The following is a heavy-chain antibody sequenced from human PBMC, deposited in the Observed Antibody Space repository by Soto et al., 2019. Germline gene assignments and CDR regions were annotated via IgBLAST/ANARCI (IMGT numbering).Heavy chain of an antibody. CDR3: ARGGFDCSSTSCYSAHYYYGMDA. CDR1: GGTFSSYA. CDR2: IIPIFGTA. V-gene: IGHV1-69*06. Sequence: ASVKVSCKASGGTFSSYAISWVRQAPGQGLEWMGGIIPIFGTANYAQKFQGRVTITADKSTSTAYMELSSLRSEDTAVYYCARGGFDCSSTSCYSAHYYYGMDAWGQGTTVTVSS. J-gene: IGHJ6*02. D-gene: IGHD2-2*02.